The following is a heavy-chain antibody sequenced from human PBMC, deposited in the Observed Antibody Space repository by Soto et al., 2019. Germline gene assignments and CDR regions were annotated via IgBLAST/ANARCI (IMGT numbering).Heavy chain of an antibody. CDR2: INAGNGNT. CDR1: GYTFTTYV. D-gene: IGHD2-15*01. CDR3: ATTSKLPLALGWFDP. V-gene: IGHV1-3*01. Sequence: QVQLVQSGAEVKKPGASVKVSCKASGYTFTTYVMHWVRQAPGQRLEWMGWINAGNGNTKFSQKFQGRVTITRDTSATTAYMELSSLRSEDTAVYYCATTSKLPLALGWFDPWGQGTLVTVSS. J-gene: IGHJ5*02.